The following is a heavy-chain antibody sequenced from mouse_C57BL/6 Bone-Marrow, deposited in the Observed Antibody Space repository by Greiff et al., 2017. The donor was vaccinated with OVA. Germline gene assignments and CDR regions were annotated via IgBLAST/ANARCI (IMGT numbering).Heavy chain of an antibody. Sequence: QVQLQQSGAELVRPGTSVKMSCKASGYTFTNYWIGWAKQRPGHGLEWIGDIYSGGGYTNDNEKFKGKATLTADKSSSTTYMQFSSLTSEDTAIYYYARGRGLRRGYAMDYWGQGTSVTVSS. D-gene: IGHD2-4*01. CDR1: GYTFTNYW. CDR2: IYSGGGYT. J-gene: IGHJ4*01. V-gene: IGHV1-63*01. CDR3: ARGRGLRRGYAMDY.